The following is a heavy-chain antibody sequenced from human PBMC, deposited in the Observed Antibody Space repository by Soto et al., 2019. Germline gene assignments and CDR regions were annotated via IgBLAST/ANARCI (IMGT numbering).Heavy chain of an antibody. D-gene: IGHD4-17*01. V-gene: IGHV3-33*01. J-gene: IGHJ5*02. CDR2: IWYDGSNK. Sequence: QPGGSLRLSCAASGFTFSSYGMHWVRQAPGKGLEWVAVIWYDGSNKYYADSVKGRFTISRDNSKNTLYLQMNSLRAEDTAVYYCARNTVTTHRYWFGPWGQGTLVTVSS. CDR3: ARNTVTTHRYWFGP. CDR1: GFTFSSYG.